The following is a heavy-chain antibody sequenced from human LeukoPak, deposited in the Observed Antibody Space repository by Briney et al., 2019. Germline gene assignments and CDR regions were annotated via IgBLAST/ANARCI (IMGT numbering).Heavy chain of an antibody. D-gene: IGHD3-10*01. J-gene: IGHJ6*03. Sequence: ASVKVSCKASGYTFTSYGITWVRQAPGQGLEWMGWISGYNGNTNYAQKFQGRVTMTTDTSTSTVYMELRSLRSDDTAVYYCARGQRITMVRGVIFPYYYYYYMDVWGKGTTVTISS. V-gene: IGHV1-18*01. CDR1: GYTFTSYG. CDR2: ISGYNGNT. CDR3: ARGQRITMVRGVIFPYYYYYYMDV.